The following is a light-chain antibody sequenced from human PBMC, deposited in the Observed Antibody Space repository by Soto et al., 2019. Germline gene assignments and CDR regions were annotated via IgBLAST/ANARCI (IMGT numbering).Light chain of an antibody. CDR3: SSYTSGSTLPCD. CDR2: GVY. CDR1: SDDIGTYEY. J-gene: IGLJ1*01. V-gene: IGLV2-14*01. Sequence: QSVLTQPASVSGSPGQSITISCTGSSDDIGTYEYISWHQHHPGKAPKLIIFGVYDRPSGVSDRFSGSKSDNTASLTIFGLQLEDEAVYYCSSYTSGSTLPCDFGTGTKFTVL.